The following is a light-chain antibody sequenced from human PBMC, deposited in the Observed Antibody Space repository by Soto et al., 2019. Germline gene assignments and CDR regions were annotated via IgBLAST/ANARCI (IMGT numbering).Light chain of an antibody. CDR1: QTIGSL. J-gene: IGKJ1*01. Sequence: DIQMTPSPSTLSASVGDRVTFTCRASQTIGSLLAWYQQKPGRAPKLLIFDASSLESGVPSRFSGNGSGTEFTLTISGLQPDDFASYYCQQYNSYSGMFGQGTKVDIK. V-gene: IGKV1-5*01. CDR3: QQYNSYSGM. CDR2: DAS.